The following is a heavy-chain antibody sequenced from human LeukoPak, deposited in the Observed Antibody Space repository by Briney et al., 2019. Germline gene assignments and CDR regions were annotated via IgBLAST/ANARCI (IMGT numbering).Heavy chain of an antibody. CDR1: GFTFTNYD. J-gene: IGHJ4*02. CDR2: IGIRGDT. D-gene: IGHD6-19*01. CDR3: ARGGIRVSGIDEFDY. V-gene: IGHV3-13*01. Sequence: GGSLRLSCPASGFTFTNYDMHWVRHDTGKGLEWVSSIGIRGDTYYSGSVKGRFTISRENAENSLYLQMNSLRAEDTAVYYCARGGIRVSGIDEFDYWGQGTLVTVSS.